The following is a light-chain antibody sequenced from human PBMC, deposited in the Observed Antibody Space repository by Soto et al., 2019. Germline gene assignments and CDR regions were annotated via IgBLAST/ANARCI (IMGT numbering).Light chain of an antibody. CDR2: GTS. V-gene: IGKV3D-20*02. J-gene: IGKJ1*01. CDR3: QQRANWPT. Sequence: EVVLTQSPGTLSLSPGERATLSCRASQSVGSSYLAWYQQKPGQAPRVLIYGTSSRATGIPGRFSGSGSGTDFTLTISSLEPEDFAVYYCQQRANWPTFGQGTKVDI. CDR1: QSVGSSY.